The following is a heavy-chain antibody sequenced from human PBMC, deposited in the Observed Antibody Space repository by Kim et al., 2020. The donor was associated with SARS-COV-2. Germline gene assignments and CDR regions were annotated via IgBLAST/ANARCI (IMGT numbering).Heavy chain of an antibody. V-gene: IGHV4-39*01. J-gene: IGHJ5*02. CDR3: ARLLYLGQLWPQGPWFDP. D-gene: IGHD3-16*01. Sequence: KSRVTISVDTSKNQFSLKLSSVTAADTAVYYCARLLYLGQLWPQGPWFDPWGQGTLVTVSS.